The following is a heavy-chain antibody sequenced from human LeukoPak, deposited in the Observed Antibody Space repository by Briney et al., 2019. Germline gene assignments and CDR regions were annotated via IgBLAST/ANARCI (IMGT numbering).Heavy chain of an antibody. V-gene: IGHV4-59*13. CDR3: ARGSSWYGTYQT. D-gene: IGHD6-13*01. Sequence: SETLSLTCTVSGGSISHYYWTWIRQPPGKGLEWIGYIFYSGNTNYNPSPKSRATISVDTSTNQFSLNLSSVTAADTAVYYCARGSSWYGTYQTWGQGTLVTVSS. J-gene: IGHJ5*02. CDR1: GGSISHYY. CDR2: IFYSGNT.